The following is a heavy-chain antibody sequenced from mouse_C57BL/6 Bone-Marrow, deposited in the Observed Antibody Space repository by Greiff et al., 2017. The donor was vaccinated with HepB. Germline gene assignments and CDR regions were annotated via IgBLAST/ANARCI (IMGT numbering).Heavy chain of an antibody. CDR2: IDPSDSYT. Sequence: QVQLKQPGAELVKPGASVKLSCKASGYTFTSYWMQWVKQRPGQGLEWIGEIDPSDSYTNYNQKFKGKATLTVDTSSSTAYMQLSSLTSEDSAVYYCARRPTRQLRLRDYWGQGTTLTVSS. J-gene: IGHJ2*01. CDR3: ARRPTRQLRLRDY. V-gene: IGHV1-50*01. CDR1: GYTFTSYW. D-gene: IGHD3-2*02.